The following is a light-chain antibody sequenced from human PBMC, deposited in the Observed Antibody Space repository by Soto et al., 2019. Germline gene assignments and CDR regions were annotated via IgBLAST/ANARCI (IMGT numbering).Light chain of an antibody. V-gene: IGLV3-1*01. J-gene: IGLJ3*02. CDR2: QDK. CDR1: HLGDKY. Sequence: SYELTQPPSVSVSPGQTARITCSGDHLGDKYACWYQQKPGQSPVLVIYQDKKRPSGIPERFSASNSGNTATLTISGTQAMDEADYYCQAWDSSTVVFGGGTQLTVL. CDR3: QAWDSSTVV.